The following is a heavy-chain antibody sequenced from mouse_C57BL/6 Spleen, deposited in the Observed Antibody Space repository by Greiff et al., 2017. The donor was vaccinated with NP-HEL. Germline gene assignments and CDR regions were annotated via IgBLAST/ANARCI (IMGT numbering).Heavy chain of an antibody. Sequence: EVQRVESGGGLVKPGGSLKLSCAASGFTFSDYGMHWVRQAPEKGLEWVAYISSGSSTIYYADTVKGRFTISRDNAKNTLFLQMTSLRSEDTAMYYCARPYDGYSGAWFAYWGQGTLVTVSA. CDR3: ARPYDGYSGAWFAY. V-gene: IGHV5-17*01. CDR2: ISSGSSTI. D-gene: IGHD2-3*01. J-gene: IGHJ3*01. CDR1: GFTFSDYG.